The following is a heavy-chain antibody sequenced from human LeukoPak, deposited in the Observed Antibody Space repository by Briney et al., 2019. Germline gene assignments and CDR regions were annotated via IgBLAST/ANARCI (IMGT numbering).Heavy chain of an antibody. CDR3: ARAGVSYAFDI. Sequence: PGGSLRLSCAASGFTFSSYWMHWVRQAPGKGLVWVSRINSDGSSTSYADSVKGRFTISRDNAKNTLYLQMNSLRAEDTAVYYCARAGVSYAFDIWGQGTMVTVSS. CDR1: GFTFSSYW. V-gene: IGHV3-74*01. D-gene: IGHD2-15*01. J-gene: IGHJ3*02. CDR2: INSDGSST.